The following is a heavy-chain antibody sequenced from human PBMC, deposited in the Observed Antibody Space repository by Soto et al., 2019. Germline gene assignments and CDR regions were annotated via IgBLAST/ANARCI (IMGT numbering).Heavy chain of an antibody. J-gene: IGHJ4*02. CDR3: AKDIGLGYCSSTSCADFDY. CDR1: GFTFDDYA. Sequence: EVQLVESGGGLVQPGRSLRLSCAASGFTFDDYAMHWVRQAPGKGLEWVSGISWNSGSIGYADSVKGRFTISRDNAKNSLYLQMNSLRAEDTALYYCAKDIGLGYCSSTSCADFDYWGQGTLVTVSS. D-gene: IGHD2-2*01. CDR2: ISWNSGSI. V-gene: IGHV3-9*01.